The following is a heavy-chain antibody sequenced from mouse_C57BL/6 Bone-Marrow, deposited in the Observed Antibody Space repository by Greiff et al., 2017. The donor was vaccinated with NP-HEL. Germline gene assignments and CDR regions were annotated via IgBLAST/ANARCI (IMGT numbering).Heavy chain of an antibody. J-gene: IGHJ4*01. CDR1: GYAFSSSW. Sequence: VQLQQSGPELVKPGASMKISCKASGYAFSSSWMNWVKQRPGKGLEWIGRIYPGDGDTNYNGKFKGKATLTADKSSSTAYMQLSSLTSEDSAVYFCARSGLSWYAMDYWGQGTSVTVSA. CDR3: ARSGLSWYAMDY. D-gene: IGHD1-1*02. CDR2: IYPGDGDT. V-gene: IGHV1-82*01.